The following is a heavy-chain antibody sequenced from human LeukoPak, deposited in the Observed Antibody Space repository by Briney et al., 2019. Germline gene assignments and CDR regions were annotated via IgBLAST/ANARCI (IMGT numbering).Heavy chain of an antibody. D-gene: IGHD6-13*01. CDR2: IYHSGST. CDR1: GGSISSSNW. Sequence: SETLSLTCAVSGGSISSSNWWSWVRQPPGKGLEWVGEIYHSGSTNYNPSLKSRVTISVDKSKNQFSLKLSSVAAADTAVYYCARGSAAGRMPFDYWGQGTLVTVSS. V-gene: IGHV4-4*02. CDR3: ARGSAAGRMPFDY. J-gene: IGHJ4*02.